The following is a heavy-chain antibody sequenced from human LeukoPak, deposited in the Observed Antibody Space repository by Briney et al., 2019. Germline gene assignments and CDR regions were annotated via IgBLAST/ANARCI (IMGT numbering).Heavy chain of an antibody. Sequence: GGSLRLSCAASGFTFSSYEMNWVRQAPGKGLEWVSYISSSGSTIYYADSVKGRFTISRDNAKNSLYLQMNSLRAEDTAVYYCARTTMVRGVVYYYGMDVWGQGTTVTVSS. CDR1: GFTFSSYE. D-gene: IGHD3-10*01. CDR2: ISSSGSTI. CDR3: ARTTMVRGVVYYYGMDV. V-gene: IGHV3-48*03. J-gene: IGHJ6*02.